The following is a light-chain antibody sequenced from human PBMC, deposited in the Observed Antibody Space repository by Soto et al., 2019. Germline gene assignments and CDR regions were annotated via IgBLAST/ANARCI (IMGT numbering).Light chain of an antibody. J-gene: IGKJ2*04. CDR3: HHYQNYSCS. CDR2: DAS. CDR1: QSVFIW. V-gene: IGKV1-5*01. Sequence: DIQLTQSPSIVSASLAARVTISCRASQSVFIWLAWYPQKRGKAPKLLIHDASALESGVASRWSGSGFESDFTFSIDSLQSDDVAVYYCHHYQNYSCSFGQGTELEI.